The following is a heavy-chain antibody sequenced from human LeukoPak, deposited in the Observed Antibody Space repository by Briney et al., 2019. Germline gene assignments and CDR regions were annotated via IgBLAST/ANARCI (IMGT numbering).Heavy chain of an antibody. CDR3: ARVHRIESNVGNGFDP. J-gene: IGHJ5*02. V-gene: IGHV1-2*02. D-gene: IGHD1-1*01. Sequence: ASVKVSYKASGYTFTGYYMHWVRQAPGQGLEWMGWINPNSGGTNYAQKFQGRVTMTRDTSISTAYMELSRLRSDDTAVYYCARVHRIESNVGNGFDPWGQGTLVTVSS. CDR1: GYTFTGYY. CDR2: INPNSGGT.